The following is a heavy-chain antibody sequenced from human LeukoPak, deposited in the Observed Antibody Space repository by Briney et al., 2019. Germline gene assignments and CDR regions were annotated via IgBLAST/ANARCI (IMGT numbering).Heavy chain of an antibody. Sequence: PSETLSLTCTVSGDSISSCSFHWSWVRQPAGKGLEWIGRIYTSGSTNYNPSLKSRVNISVDTSKNQFSLRLNSVTAADTAVYYCARDLWGYRSSSYYFDYWGQGTLVTVSS. CDR3: ARDLWGYRSSSYYFDY. CDR2: IYTSGST. J-gene: IGHJ4*02. V-gene: IGHV4-61*02. CDR1: GDSISSCSFH. D-gene: IGHD6-6*01.